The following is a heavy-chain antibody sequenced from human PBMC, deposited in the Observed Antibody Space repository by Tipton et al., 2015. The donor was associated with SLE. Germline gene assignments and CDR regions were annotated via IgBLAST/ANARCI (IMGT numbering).Heavy chain of an antibody. CDR3: AAAGWFESFDY. J-gene: IGHJ4*02. CDR2: ISGSGDST. D-gene: IGHD3-10*01. Sequence: SLRFSCAASGFTFSIYAANWVRQAPGKGLQWVSAISGSGDSTYYADSVRGRFSVSRDNSKNTLYLQMNSLRDEDTAVYFCAAAGWFESFDYWGRGTLVTVSS. CDR1: GFTFSIYA. V-gene: IGHV3-23*01.